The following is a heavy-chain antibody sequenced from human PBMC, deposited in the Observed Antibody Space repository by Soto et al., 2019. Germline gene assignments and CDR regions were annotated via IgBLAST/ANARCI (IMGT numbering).Heavy chain of an antibody. J-gene: IGHJ6*02. CDR2: IKQDGSEK. V-gene: IGHV3-7*01. D-gene: IGHD3-16*01. Sequence: GGSLRLSCAASGFTFSSYWMSWVRQAPGKGLEWVADIKQDGSEKYYVDSVKGRFTISRDNAKNSLYLQMNSLRAEDTAVYYCARAGEGRMRSYYYGMDVWGQGTTVTVSS. CDR1: GFTFSSYW. CDR3: ARAGEGRMRSYYYGMDV.